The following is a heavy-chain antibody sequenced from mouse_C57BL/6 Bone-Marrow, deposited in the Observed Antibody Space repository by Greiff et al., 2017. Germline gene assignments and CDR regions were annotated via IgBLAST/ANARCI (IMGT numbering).Heavy chain of an antibody. Sequence: VQLQQSGAELVKPGASVKISCKASGYAFSSYWMNWVKQRPGKGLEWIGQIYPGDGDTNYNGKFKGKATLTAAKSSSTAYMQRSSLTSEDSAVYFCARSPYYYGSSYVLYWYFDVWGTGTTVTVSS. CDR1: GYAFSSYW. CDR3: ARSPYYYGSSYVLYWYFDV. D-gene: IGHD1-1*01. V-gene: IGHV1-80*01. J-gene: IGHJ1*03. CDR2: IYPGDGDT.